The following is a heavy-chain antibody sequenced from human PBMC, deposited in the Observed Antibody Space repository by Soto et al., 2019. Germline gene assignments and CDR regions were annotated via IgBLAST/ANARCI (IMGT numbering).Heavy chain of an antibody. CDR3: ASVRPGQLPYYFDY. Sequence: GGSLRLSCAASGFTFSSYWMHWVRQAPGKGLVWVSRINSDGSSTSYADSVKGRFTISRDNAKNTLYLQMNSLRAEDTAVYYCASVRPGQLPYYFDYWGQGTLVTVSS. D-gene: IGHD2-2*01. V-gene: IGHV3-74*01. CDR2: INSDGSST. CDR1: GFTFSSYW. J-gene: IGHJ4*02.